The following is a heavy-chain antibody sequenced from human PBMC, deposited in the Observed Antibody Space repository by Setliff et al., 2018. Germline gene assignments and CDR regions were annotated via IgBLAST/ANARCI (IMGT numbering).Heavy chain of an antibody. J-gene: IGHJ6*03. D-gene: IGHD2-2*01. V-gene: IGHV1-18*01. CDR1: GYIFTTYG. CDR2: ISTYTGKT. Sequence: ASVKVSCKASGYIFTTYGFNWVRQAPGQGLEWMGMISTYTGKTTYAQKFQGRVTITTDESTNTAYMELSSLRSDDTAVFYCAREVVVVKSAINYYYYMDVWGKGTTVTVSS. CDR3: AREVVVVKSAINYYYYMDV.